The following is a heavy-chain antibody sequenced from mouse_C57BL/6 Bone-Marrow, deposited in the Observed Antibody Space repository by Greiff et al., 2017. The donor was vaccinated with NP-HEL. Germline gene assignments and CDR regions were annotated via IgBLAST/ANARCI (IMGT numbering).Heavy chain of an antibody. J-gene: IGHJ1*03. V-gene: IGHV1-50*01. CDR2: IDPSDSYT. CDR1: GYTFTSYW. CDR3: ARCYGSSYWYFDV. Sequence: QVQLKQPGAELVKPGASVKLSCKASGYTFTSYWMQWVKQRPGQGLEWIGEIDPSDSYTNYNQKFKGKATLTVDTSSSTAYMQLSSLTSEDSAVYYCARCYGSSYWYFDVWGTGTTVTVSS. D-gene: IGHD1-1*01.